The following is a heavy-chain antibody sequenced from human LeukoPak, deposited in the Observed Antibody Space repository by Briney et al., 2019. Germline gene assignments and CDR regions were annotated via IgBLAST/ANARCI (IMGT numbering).Heavy chain of an antibody. D-gene: IGHD5-24*01. CDR3: ARDRWDNLSIYGFDP. V-gene: IGHV4-4*07. J-gene: IGHJ5*02. Sequence: SETLSLTCTVSGGSISGSHWSWIRQPAGKGLEWIGRIDSSGRTNYNPSLKSRVSMSVDTSRNQFSLKLSSVTAADTAVYYCARDRWDNLSIYGFDPWGQGTLVTFSS. CDR1: GGSISGSH. CDR2: IDSSGRT.